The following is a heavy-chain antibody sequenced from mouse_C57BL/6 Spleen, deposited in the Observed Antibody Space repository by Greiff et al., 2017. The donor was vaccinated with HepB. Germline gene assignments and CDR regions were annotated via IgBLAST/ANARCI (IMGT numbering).Heavy chain of an antibody. Sequence: EVKLQQSGPVLVKPGASVKMSCKASGYTFTDYYMNWVKQSHGKSLEWIGVINPYNGGTSYNQKFKGKATLTVDKSSSTAYMELNSLTSEDSAVYYCARRLTGGVFDYWGQGTTLTVSS. CDR1: GYTFTDYY. D-gene: IGHD4-1*01. CDR3: ARRLTGGVFDY. V-gene: IGHV1-19*01. J-gene: IGHJ2*01. CDR2: INPYNGGT.